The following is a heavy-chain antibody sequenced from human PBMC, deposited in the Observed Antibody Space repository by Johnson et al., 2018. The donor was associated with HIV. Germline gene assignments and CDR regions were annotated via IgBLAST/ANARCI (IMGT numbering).Heavy chain of an antibody. J-gene: IGHJ3*02. CDR2: IRYDGSNK. CDR3: AKVTGYSSGWFLDAFDI. V-gene: IGHV3-30*02. CDR1: GFTFSSYA. D-gene: IGHD6-19*01. Sequence: VQLVESGGGLIQPGGSLRLSCAASGFTFSSYAMHWVRQAPGKGLEWVAFIRYDGSNKYYADSVKGRFTISRDNSKNTLYLQMNSLRAEDKAVYYCAKVTGYSSGWFLDAFDIWGQGTMVTVSS.